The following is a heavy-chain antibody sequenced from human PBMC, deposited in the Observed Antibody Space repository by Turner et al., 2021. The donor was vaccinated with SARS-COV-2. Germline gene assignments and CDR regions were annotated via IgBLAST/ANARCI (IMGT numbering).Heavy chain of an antibody. CDR1: GFPLSGFA. D-gene: IGHD6-19*01. V-gene: IGHV3-30-3*01. Sequence: QVPLLEFGGGFFLPGRSLLLSCASSGFPLSGFAMHWVSQARGKGREWVGVVSDDGSNKYYRDSVKGRFTISRDNSENTMKTQKNSLSTVDTAVDDCARVDTGESIAGVGSGFDYWGQGTLVTVSS. CDR3: ARVDTGESIAGVGSGFDY. CDR2: VSDDGSNK. J-gene: IGHJ4*02.